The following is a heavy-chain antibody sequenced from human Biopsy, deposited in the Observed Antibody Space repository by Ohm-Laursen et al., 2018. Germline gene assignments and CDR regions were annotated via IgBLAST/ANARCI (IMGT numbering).Heavy chain of an antibody. D-gene: IGHD3-22*01. J-gene: IGHJ6*02. CDR3: ARGKYKDFSTGLPRPYHYTLDF. V-gene: IGHV3-11*01. CDR1: GLIFSDYY. Sequence: GSLRLSCAASGLIFSDYYMSWIRQAPGKGLEWIAYISARDGVVYYADSVKGRFTISRDNTNNSLYLQMTSLRPEDTAVFYYARGKYKDFSTGLPRPYHYTLDFWGPGTTVTVSS. CDR2: ISARDGVV.